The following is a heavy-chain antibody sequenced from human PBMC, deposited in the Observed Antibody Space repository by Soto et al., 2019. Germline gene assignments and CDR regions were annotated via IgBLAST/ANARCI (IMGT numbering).Heavy chain of an antibody. J-gene: IGHJ6*02. V-gene: IGHV1-69*01. Sequence: GXSVTVSCPASGGTFRNDAITWGRQAPVQGLEWVGGIIPMFPTADYAQRFQGRVTITADDSTTTVYMELSGLRSEETAMYYCARDDATYCGGDCYRYSYYGMDVWGQGTTVTVSS. CDR2: IIPMFPTA. D-gene: IGHD2-21*02. CDR3: ARDDATYCGGDCYRYSYYGMDV. CDR1: GGTFRNDA.